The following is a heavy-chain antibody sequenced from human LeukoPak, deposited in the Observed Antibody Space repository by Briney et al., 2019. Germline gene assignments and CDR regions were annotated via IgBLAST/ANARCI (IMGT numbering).Heavy chain of an antibody. D-gene: IGHD6-19*01. Sequence: GGSLRLSCTASGFTFSSYGMHWVRQAPGKGLEWVAFIRYDGTNKYYADSVKGRFTISRDNSKNTLYLQMNSLRAEDTAVYYCAKGPWGSGWYYFDYWGQGTLVTVSS. J-gene: IGHJ4*02. CDR1: GFTFSSYG. V-gene: IGHV3-30*02. CDR3: AKGPWGSGWYYFDY. CDR2: IRYDGTNK.